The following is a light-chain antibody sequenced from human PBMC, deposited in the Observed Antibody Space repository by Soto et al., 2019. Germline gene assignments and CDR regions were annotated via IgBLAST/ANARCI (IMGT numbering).Light chain of an antibody. CDR2: EDY. CDR1: KLGDKF. CDR3: QAWDINTAV. V-gene: IGLV3-1*01. Sequence: SSELTQPPSVSVSPGQTTSITCSGDKLGDKFACWYQQKPGQSPVLVIYEDYKRPSGIPERFSGSNSGNTATLTISDTQAMDEADYYCQAWDINTAVFGTGTKLTVL. J-gene: IGLJ1*01.